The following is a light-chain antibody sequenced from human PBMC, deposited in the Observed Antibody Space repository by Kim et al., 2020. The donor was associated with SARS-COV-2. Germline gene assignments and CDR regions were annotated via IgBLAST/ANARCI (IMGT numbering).Light chain of an antibody. CDR1: SSNIGSNT. CDR2: SNN. J-gene: IGLJ3*02. CDR3: AAWDDRLNGPV. Sequence: GQSVTISCSGSSSNIGSNTVNWYQQLPGTAPKLLIYSNNQRPSGVPDRFSGSKSGTSASLAISGLQSEDEADYHCAAWDDRLNGPVFGGGTQLTVL. V-gene: IGLV1-44*01.